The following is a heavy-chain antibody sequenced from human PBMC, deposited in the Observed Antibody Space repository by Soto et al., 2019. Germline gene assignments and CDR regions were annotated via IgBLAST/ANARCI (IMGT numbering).Heavy chain of an antibody. CDR2: ISGSGGGA. D-gene: IGHD6-19*01. Sequence: EVQVLESGGGLVRPGGSLRLSCAASGFTFNNYAMNWVRQAPAMGLEWVSVISGSGGGAYYADSVQGRFTISRDNSKNTLYLQMNSLRAEDTAIYYCVRKGSGWYSRGSLDFWGRGTMVTVSS. CDR3: VRKGSGWYSRGSLDF. V-gene: IGHV3-23*01. J-gene: IGHJ3*01. CDR1: GFTFNNYA.